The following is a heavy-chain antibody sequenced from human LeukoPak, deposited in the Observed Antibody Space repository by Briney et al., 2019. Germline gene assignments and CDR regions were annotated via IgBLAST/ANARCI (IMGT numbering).Heavy chain of an antibody. D-gene: IGHD3-10*01. CDR2: IRSKAYGGTT. CDR3: TRVAGGYYGSGSYKSYYYYYGMDV. V-gene: IGHV3-49*04. CDR1: GFTFGDYA. J-gene: IGHJ6*02. Sequence: PGRSLRLSCTASGFTFGDYAMSWVRQAPGKGLEWVGFIRSKAYGGTTEYVASVKGRFTISRDDSKSIAYLQMNSLKTEDTAVYYCTRVAGGYYGSGSYKSYYYYYGMDVWGQGTTVTVSS.